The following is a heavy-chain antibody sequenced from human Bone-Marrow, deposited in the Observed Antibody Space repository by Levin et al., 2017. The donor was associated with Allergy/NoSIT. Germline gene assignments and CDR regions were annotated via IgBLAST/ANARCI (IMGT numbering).Heavy chain of an antibody. V-gene: IGHV4-30-4*01. CDR3: ARGTFLIQYVEWSSDGLDV. D-gene: IGHD3-3*01. CDR1: DDSFSSRNYY. J-gene: IGHJ6*02. CDR2: IYSDGNT. Sequence: SETLSLTCSVSDDSFSSRNYYWNWIRQPPGKGLEWIGYIYSDGNTYYNPSLKSRLSISVDTSKKQFSLRLTSVTAADTAVYYCARGTFLIQYVEWSSDGLDVWGQGTTVTVSS.